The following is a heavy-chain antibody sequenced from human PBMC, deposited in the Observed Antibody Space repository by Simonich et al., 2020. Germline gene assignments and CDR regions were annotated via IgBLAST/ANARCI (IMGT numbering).Heavy chain of an antibody. CDR3: ARARGDSSSWYFDY. CDR2: MSSSSSYK. CDR1: GFTFSSYS. D-gene: IGHD6-13*01. Sequence: EVQLVESGGGLVKPGGSLRLSCAASGFTFSSYSMNWVRQAPGKGRWWVSAMSSSSSYKYYADSVKGRFTISRDNAKNSLYLQMNSLRAEDTAVYYCARARGDSSSWYFDYWGQGTLVTVSS. J-gene: IGHJ4*02. V-gene: IGHV3-21*01.